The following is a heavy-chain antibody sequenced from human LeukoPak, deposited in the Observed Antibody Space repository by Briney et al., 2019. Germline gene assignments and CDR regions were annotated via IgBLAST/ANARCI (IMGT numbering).Heavy chain of an antibody. V-gene: IGHV3-23*01. CDR2: ISGSGGST. CDR1: GFTFSSYA. D-gene: IGHD6-6*01. CDR3: AKDGYSSSSEYYYYMDV. Sequence: GGSLRLSCAASGFTFSSYAMSWVRQAPGKGLEWVSAISGSGGSTYYADSVKGRFTIFRDNSKNTLYLQMNSLRAEDTAVYYCAKDGYSSSSEYYYYMDVWGKGTTVTVSS. J-gene: IGHJ6*03.